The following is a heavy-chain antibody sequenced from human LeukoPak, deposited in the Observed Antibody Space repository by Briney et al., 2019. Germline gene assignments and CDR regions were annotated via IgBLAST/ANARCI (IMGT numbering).Heavy chain of an antibody. Sequence: PGGSLRLSCAASGFTFSSYSMNWVRQAPGKGLEWVSCISSSSSYIYYADSVKGRFTISRDNAKNSLYLQMSSLRVEDTAIYYCARVPNDYGDSHMDYWGQGTLVTVSS. CDR1: GFTFSSYS. D-gene: IGHD4-17*01. J-gene: IGHJ4*02. V-gene: IGHV3-21*01. CDR2: ISSSSSYI. CDR3: ARVPNDYGDSHMDY.